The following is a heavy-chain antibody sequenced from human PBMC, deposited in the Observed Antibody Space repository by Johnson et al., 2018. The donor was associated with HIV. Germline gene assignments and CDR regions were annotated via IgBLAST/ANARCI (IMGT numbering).Heavy chain of an antibody. J-gene: IGHJ3*02. CDR1: GFTVSSNY. V-gene: IGHV3-66*01. CDR3: ARDLGVATAKVIAFDI. D-gene: IGHD5-12*01. CDR2: IYSGGST. Sequence: VQLVESGGGLVQPGGSLRLSCAASGFTVSSNYMSWVRQAPGKGLEWVSVIYSGGSTYYADSVKGRFTISRDNSKNTLYLQMNSLRAEDTAVYYCARDLGVATAKVIAFDIWGQGTMVTVSA.